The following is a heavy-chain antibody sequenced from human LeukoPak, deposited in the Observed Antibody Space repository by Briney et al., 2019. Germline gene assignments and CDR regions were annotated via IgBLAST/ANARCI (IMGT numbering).Heavy chain of an antibody. D-gene: IGHD6-6*01. CDR3: AKDVYSSSDGYFDY. Sequence: GGSLRLSCAASGFTFSSYAMSWVRQAPGKGLKWVSAISGSGGSSYYTDSVKGRFTISRDNSKNTLYLQMNSLRAEDTAVYYCAKDVYSSSDGYFDYWGQGTLVTVSS. CDR2: ISGSGGSS. V-gene: IGHV3-23*01. J-gene: IGHJ4*02. CDR1: GFTFSSYA.